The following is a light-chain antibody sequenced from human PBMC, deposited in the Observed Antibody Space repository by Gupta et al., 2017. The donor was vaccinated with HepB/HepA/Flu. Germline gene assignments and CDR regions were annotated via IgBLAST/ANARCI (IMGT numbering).Light chain of an antibody. Sequence: QSALTQPASVSGSPGQSLTISCTGPSSDFGGYNYVSWYQQHPGKAPKLLIYDVSNRPSGVSNRFSGSKSGNKASLTISGLRAEDEANYYCSSFTSTTTLVIFGGGTKLTVL. CDR3: SSFTSTTTLVI. J-gene: IGLJ2*01. CDR1: SSDFGGYNY. CDR2: DVS. V-gene: IGLV2-14*03.